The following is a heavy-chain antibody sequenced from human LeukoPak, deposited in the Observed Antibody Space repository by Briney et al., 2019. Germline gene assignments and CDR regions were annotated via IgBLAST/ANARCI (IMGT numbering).Heavy chain of an antibody. D-gene: IGHD6-19*01. Sequence: GGSLRLSCAASGFTFSSYAMSWVRQAPGRGLEWVSAISGSGGSTYYADSVKGRFTISRDNSKNTLYLQMNSLRAEDTAVYYCAKADVEWLVRGYFDYWGQGTLVTVSS. CDR3: AKADVEWLVRGYFDY. CDR2: ISGSGGST. CDR1: GFTFSSYA. J-gene: IGHJ4*02. V-gene: IGHV3-23*01.